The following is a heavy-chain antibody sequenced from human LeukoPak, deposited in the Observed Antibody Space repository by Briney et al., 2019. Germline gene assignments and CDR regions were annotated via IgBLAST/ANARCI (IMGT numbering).Heavy chain of an antibody. J-gene: IGHJ4*02. Sequence: SETLSLTCAVYGGSFSGYYWSWIRQPPGKGLEWIGEINHSGSTNYNPSLKSRVTISVDTSKNQFSLKLSSVTAADTAVYYCAVNGGGYIDYWGQGTLVTVSS. CDR1: GGSFSGYY. V-gene: IGHV4-34*01. CDR2: INHSGST. D-gene: IGHD2-21*01. CDR3: AVNGGGYIDY.